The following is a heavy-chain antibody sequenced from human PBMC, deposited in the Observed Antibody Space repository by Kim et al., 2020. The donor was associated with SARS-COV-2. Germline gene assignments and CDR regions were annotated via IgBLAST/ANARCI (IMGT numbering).Heavy chain of an antibody. J-gene: IGHJ5*02. CDR2: IYYSGST. CDR1: GFSISSSSYY. D-gene: IGHD2-15*01. Sequence: SETLSLTCTVSGFSISSSSYYWGWIRQPPGKGLEWIGTIYYSGSTYYNPSLKSRVTISVDTSKNQFSLALRSVTAADTAVYYCASRTGSSPSAFPFDPWGQGTLVTVSS. V-gene: IGHV4-39*01. CDR3: ASRTGSSPSAFPFDP.